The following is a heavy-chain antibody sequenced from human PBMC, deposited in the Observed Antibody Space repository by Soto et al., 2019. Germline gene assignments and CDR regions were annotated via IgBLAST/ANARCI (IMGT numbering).Heavy chain of an antibody. Sequence: EVQLVESGGGLVQPGGSLKLSCAASGFTFSGSAMHWVRQASGKGLEWVGRIRSKANTYATAYAASLKGRFTISRDDSRNTAYLQMNSLKTEDTAVYYCTAHRSSGYYSDYWGQGTLVTVSS. J-gene: IGHJ4*02. CDR1: GFTFSGSA. D-gene: IGHD3-22*01. V-gene: IGHV3-73*02. CDR3: TAHRSSGYYSDY. CDR2: IRSKANTYAT.